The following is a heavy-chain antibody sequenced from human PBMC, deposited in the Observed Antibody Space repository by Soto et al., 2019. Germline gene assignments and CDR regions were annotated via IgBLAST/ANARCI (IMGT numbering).Heavy chain of an antibody. J-gene: IGHJ5*02. CDR3: ARKRDIVSPNWFDP. CDR1: GGTFSSYA. CDR2: IIPIFGTA. Sequence: SVKVSCKASGGTFSSYAISWVRQAPGQGLEWVGGIIPIFGTANYAQKFQGRVTITADESTSTAYMELSSLRSEDTAVYYCARKRDIVSPNWFDPWGQGTLVTVSS. D-gene: IGHD2-15*01. V-gene: IGHV1-69*13.